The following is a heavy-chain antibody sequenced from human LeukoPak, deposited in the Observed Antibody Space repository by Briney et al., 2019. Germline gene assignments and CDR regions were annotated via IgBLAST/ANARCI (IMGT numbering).Heavy chain of an antibody. CDR1: GGSISSSGYY. D-gene: IGHD1-26*01. J-gene: IGHJ4*02. V-gene: IGHV4-39*07. Sequence: SETLSLTCTVSGGSISSSGYYWAWIRQPPGKGLEWIGSIYYSGSTYYNPSLKSRVTISVDTSKNQFSLKLSSVTAADTAVYYCARVYSGKSTSRYFDYWGQGTLVTVSS. CDR3: ARVYSGKSTSRYFDY. CDR2: IYYSGST.